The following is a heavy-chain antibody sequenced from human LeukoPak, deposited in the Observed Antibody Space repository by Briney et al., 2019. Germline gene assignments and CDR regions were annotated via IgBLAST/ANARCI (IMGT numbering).Heavy chain of an antibody. V-gene: IGHV4-59*01. CDR1: GGFITAYY. Sequence: SETLSLTCTVSGGFITAYYWSWIRQPPGKGLEWIGYVYYSGSTEYNPSLRSRVTISLEMSKQQFSLNLTSVTAADTAIYYSASNTGTVFDYWGQGALVTVSS. CDR2: VYYSGST. J-gene: IGHJ4*02. CDR3: ASNTGTVFDY. D-gene: IGHD7-27*01.